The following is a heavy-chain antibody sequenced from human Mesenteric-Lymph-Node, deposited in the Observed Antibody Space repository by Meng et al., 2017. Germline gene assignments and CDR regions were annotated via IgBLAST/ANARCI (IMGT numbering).Heavy chain of an antibody. V-gene: IGHV3-23*01. Sequence: GGSLRLSCAASGFTFSSYAMSWVRQAPGKGLEWVSAISGSGGSTYYADSVKGRFTISRDNSKNTLYLQMNSLRAEDTAVYYCAKDPDPMSGRLLGRGYWGQGTLVTVSS. J-gene: IGHJ4*02. CDR2: ISGSGGST. D-gene: IGHD1-26*01. CDR1: GFTFSSYA. CDR3: AKDPDPMSGRLLGRGY.